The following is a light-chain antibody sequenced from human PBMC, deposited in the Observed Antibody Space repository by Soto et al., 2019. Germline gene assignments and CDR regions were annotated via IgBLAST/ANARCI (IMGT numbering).Light chain of an antibody. Sequence: VLARSPATLSLSPGERATRSCRASQSVSNNYLAWYQQKPGQAPRLLIYGASNRATGIPDRFSGSGSGTDFTLTISRLEPEDFAVYYCQQYGSSGTFGQGTKV. CDR3: QQYGSSGT. CDR1: QSVSNNY. CDR2: GAS. V-gene: IGKV3-20*01. J-gene: IGKJ1*01.